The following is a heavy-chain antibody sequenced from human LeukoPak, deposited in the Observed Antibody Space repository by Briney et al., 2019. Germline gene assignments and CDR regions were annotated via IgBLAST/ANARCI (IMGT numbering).Heavy chain of an antibody. CDR2: IGRNGETT. CDR1: GFTFSDYA. D-gene: IGHD7-27*01. J-gene: IGHJ4*02. Sequence: GGSLRLSCAASGFTFSDYAMNWVRQAPGKGLEWVSAIGRNGETTYYADSVRGRFTISRDNSRNTLYLQMNSLRTEDTAVYYCAKDYNWGTYWGQGALVTVSS. V-gene: IGHV3-23*01. CDR3: AKDYNWGTY.